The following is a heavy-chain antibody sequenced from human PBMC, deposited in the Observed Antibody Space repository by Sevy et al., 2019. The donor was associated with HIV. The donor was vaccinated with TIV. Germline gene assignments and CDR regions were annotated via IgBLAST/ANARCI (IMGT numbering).Heavy chain of an antibody. CDR2: ITDSGGDT. Sequence: GESLKISCAASGFTFSSYAMSWVRQAPGKGLEWVSAITDSGGDTYYTDSVKGRFTISRDNSKNTVSLQMNCLRAEDTAMYYCVREWPYGDSSFDYWGQGTQVTVSS. D-gene: IGHD4-17*01. CDR1: GFTFSSYA. V-gene: IGHV3-23*01. CDR3: VREWPYGDSSFDY. J-gene: IGHJ4*02.